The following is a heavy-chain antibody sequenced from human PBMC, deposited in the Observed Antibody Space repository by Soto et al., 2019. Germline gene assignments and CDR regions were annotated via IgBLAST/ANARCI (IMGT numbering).Heavy chain of an antibody. Sequence: EVQLLESGGGLVQPGGSLRLSCAASGFTFSSYAMSWVRLAPGKGLEWVAIIGVGGGDRYYPESVKGLYTIARDNSRNTLYLEMNSLRDEDTAVYSRARLRLGKLAWGQGTLVTVSS. CDR3: ARLRLGKLA. CDR1: GFTFSSYA. D-gene: IGHD2-21*01. J-gene: IGHJ5*02. V-gene: IGHV3-23*01. CDR2: IGVGGGDR.